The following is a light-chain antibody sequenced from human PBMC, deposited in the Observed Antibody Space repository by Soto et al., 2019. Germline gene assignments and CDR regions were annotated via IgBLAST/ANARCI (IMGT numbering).Light chain of an antibody. CDR2: DVS. CDR3: SSYTSDITLDVV. J-gene: IGLJ2*01. V-gene: IGLV2-14*01. Sequence: QSALTQPASVSGTTGQSITISCTGTSRDVGCYNYVSWYQQHPGNAPKVMIYDVSNRPSGVSNRFSGSKSGNTASLTISGLQAEDEADYYCSSYTSDITLDVVFGGGTKLTVL. CDR1: SRDVGCYNY.